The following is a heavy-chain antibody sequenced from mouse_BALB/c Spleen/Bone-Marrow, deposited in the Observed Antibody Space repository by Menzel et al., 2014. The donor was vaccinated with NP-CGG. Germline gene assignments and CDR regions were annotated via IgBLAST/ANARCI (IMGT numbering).Heavy chain of an antibody. CDR3: THYRFPPPGFAY. CDR1: GFNIKDYY. J-gene: IGHJ3*01. Sequence: EVQLPQSGAELVRSGPSVKLSCTASGFNIKDYYMHWVKQRPEQGLEWIGRIDPENGDTEYAPKFQGKATMTADTYSNTAYLQLSSLTSKDTADYYWTHYRFPPPGFAYWGQGTLVTVSA. CDR2: IDPENGDT. D-gene: IGHD2-14*01. V-gene: IGHV14-4*02.